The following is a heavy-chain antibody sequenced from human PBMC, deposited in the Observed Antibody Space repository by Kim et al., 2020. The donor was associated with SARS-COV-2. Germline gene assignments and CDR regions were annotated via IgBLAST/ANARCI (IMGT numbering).Heavy chain of an antibody. V-gene: IGHV4-39*01. D-gene: IGHD3-16*01. CDR3: AGGGGVAQDY. J-gene: IGHJ4*02. CDR2: IYYSGST. Sequence: SETLSLTCTVSGGSISSSSYYWGWIRQPPGKGLEWIGSIYYSGSTYYNPSLKSRVTISVDTSKNQFSLKLSSVTAADTAVYYCAGGGGVAQDYWGQGTLVTVSS. CDR1: GGSISSSSYY.